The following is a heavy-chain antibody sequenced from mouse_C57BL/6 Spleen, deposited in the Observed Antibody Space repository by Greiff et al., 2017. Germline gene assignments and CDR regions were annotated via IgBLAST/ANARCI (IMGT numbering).Heavy chain of an antibody. J-gene: IGHJ1*03. Sequence: DVMLVESGGGLVKPGGSLKLSCAASGFTFSSYAMSWVRQTPEKRLEWVATISDGGSYTYYPDNVKGRFTISRDNAKNNLYLQMSHLKSEDTAMYYCARDYEENWYFDVWGTGTTVTVSS. CDR1: GFTFSSYA. D-gene: IGHD2-3*01. CDR2: ISDGGSYT. V-gene: IGHV5-4*01. CDR3: ARDYEENWYFDV.